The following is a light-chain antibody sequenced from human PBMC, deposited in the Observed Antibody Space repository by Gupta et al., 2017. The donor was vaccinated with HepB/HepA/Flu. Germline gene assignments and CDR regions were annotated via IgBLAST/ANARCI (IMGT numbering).Light chain of an antibody. Sequence: EIQMKPSPSPLSASVGDRITIPCRARQSIRNYLTWYQHKPGQAPKLLIYSASTWQNEVPARFSGRGSGTEFTLTISSLQPEDLAAYYCQQCHTSPNTFGQGTRL. CDR3: QQCHTSPNT. V-gene: IGKV1-39*01. J-gene: IGKJ5*01. CDR1: QSIRNY. CDR2: SAS.